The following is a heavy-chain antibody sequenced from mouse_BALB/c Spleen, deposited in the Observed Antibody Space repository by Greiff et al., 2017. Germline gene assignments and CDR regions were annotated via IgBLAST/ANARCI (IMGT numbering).Heavy chain of an antibody. V-gene: IGHV5-17*02. D-gene: IGHD2-14*01. CDR2: ISSGSSTI. J-gene: IGHJ3*01. Sequence: EVQRVESGGGLVQPGGSRKLSCAASGFTFSSFGMHWVRQAPEKGLEWVAYISSGSSTIYYADTVKGRFTISRDNPKNTLFLQMTSLRSEDTAMYYCARDDYRFFAYWGQGTLVTVSA. CDR1: GFTFSSFG. CDR3: ARDDYRFFAY.